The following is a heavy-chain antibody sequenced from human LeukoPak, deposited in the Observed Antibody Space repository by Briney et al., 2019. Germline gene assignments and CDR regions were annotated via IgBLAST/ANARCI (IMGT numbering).Heavy chain of an antibody. D-gene: IGHD4-11*01. J-gene: IGHJ4*02. CDR1: GYTFTSYY. CDR3: ARRTTVTGFDY. V-gene: IGHV1-46*03. CDR2: INPSGGST. Sequence: ASVKVSRKASGYTFTSYYMHWVRQAPGQGLEWMGIINPSGGSTSYEPKLQGRVTMTRDTTTSTVYMELSSLRSEDTAVYYCARRTTVTGFDYWGQGTLVTVSS.